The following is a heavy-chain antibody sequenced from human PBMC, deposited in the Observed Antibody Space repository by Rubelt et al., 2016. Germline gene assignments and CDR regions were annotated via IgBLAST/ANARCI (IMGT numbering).Heavy chain of an antibody. D-gene: IGHD6-13*01. J-gene: IGHJ4*02. Sequence: MHWVRQAPGQRLEWMGWINAGNGNTKYSQKFQGRVTITRDTSASTAYMELSSLRSEDTAVYYCARWHPDLIAAAGIDYWGQGTLVTVSS. CDR3: ARWHPDLIAAAGIDY. CDR2: INAGNGNT. V-gene: IGHV1-3*01.